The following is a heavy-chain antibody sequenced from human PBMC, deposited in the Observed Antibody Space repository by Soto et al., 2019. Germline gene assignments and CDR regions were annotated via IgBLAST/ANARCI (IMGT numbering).Heavy chain of an antibody. V-gene: IGHV3-66*01. CDR3: ARYGYDYGGGYFDY. J-gene: IGHJ4*02. Sequence: EVQLVESGGGLVQPGGSLRLSCAASGVTVSSNYMSWVRQAPGKGLEWVAGIYSGGSTYYADSVKGRFTISRDNSKNTLYLQMISLRAKDTAVYYCARYGYDYGGGYFDYWGQGTLVTVSS. D-gene: IGHD5-18*01. CDR2: IYSGGST. CDR1: GVTVSSNY.